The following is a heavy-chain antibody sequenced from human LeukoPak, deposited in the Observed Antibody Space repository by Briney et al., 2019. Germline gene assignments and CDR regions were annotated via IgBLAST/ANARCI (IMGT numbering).Heavy chain of an antibody. Sequence: TSETLSLTCSVSGGSITTSSYYWGWIRQPPGKGLEWVGSIYYSGSTYYNPSLKSRVTISVDTSKNQFSLKLSSVTAADTAVYYCARGGSNFDYWGQGTLVTVSS. D-gene: IGHD4-11*01. CDR2: IYYSGST. V-gene: IGHV4-39*07. J-gene: IGHJ4*02. CDR3: ARGGSNFDY. CDR1: GGSITTSSYY.